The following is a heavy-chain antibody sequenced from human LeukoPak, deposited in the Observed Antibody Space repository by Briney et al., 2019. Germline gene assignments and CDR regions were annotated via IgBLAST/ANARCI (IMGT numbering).Heavy chain of an antibody. D-gene: IGHD3-10*01. Sequence: ESGPVLVKPTETLTLTCTVSGFSLSNARMGVSWIRQPPGKALEWLAHIFSNDEKSYSTSLKSRLTISKDTSKSQVVLTMTNMDPVDTATYYCARINYYGSGSWYYYYYYMDVWGKGTTVTVSS. J-gene: IGHJ6*03. CDR3: ARINYYGSGSWYYYYYYMDV. V-gene: IGHV2-26*01. CDR2: IFSNDEK. CDR1: GFSLSNARMG.